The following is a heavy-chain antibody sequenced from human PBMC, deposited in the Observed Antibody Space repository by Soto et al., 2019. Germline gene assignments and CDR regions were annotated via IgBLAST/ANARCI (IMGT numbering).Heavy chain of an antibody. J-gene: IGHJ5*02. Sequence: QVQLVQSGAEVKKPGASVKVSCKSSGYVFTGYYMHWVRQAPGQGLEWLGWINPISGDTKYAQKFQGWVTMTRDTSSNTVYMELTRLRSDDTAVYCCARDYGAAAGTSLNWFDPWGQGTLVTVSS. V-gene: IGHV1-2*04. CDR3: ARDYGAAAGTSLNWFDP. CDR1: GYVFTGYY. CDR2: INPISGDT. D-gene: IGHD6-13*01.